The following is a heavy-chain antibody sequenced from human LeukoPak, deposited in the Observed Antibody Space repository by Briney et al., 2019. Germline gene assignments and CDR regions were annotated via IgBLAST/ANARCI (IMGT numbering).Heavy chain of an antibody. V-gene: IGHV3-21*01. CDR1: GFTFSSYS. Sequence: GGSLRLSCAASGFTFSSYSMNWVRQAPGKGLEWVSSISSSSSYIYYADSVKGRFTISRDNAKNSLYLQMNNLRAEDTAVYYCARDTGVRYFDWLPLDYWGQGTLVTVS. D-gene: IGHD3-9*01. CDR2: ISSSSSYI. CDR3: ARDTGVRYFDWLPLDY. J-gene: IGHJ4*02.